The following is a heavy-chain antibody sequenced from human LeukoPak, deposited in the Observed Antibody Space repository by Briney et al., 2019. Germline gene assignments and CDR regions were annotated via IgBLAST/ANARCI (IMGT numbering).Heavy chain of an antibody. V-gene: IGHV3-9*01. Sequence: GGSLRLSCAASGFTFDDYAMHWVRQAPGKGLEWVSGISWNSGSIGYADSVKGRFTISRDNSKNTLYLQMNSLRAEDTAVYYCASQLRYFDWLLLVDDYWGQGTLVTVSS. D-gene: IGHD3-9*01. CDR1: GFTFDDYA. J-gene: IGHJ4*02. CDR3: ASQLRYFDWLLLVDDY. CDR2: ISWNSGSI.